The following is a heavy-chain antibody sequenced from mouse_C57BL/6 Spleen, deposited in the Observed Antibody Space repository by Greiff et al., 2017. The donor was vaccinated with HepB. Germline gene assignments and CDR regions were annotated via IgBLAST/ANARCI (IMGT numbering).Heavy chain of an antibody. D-gene: IGHD1-1*01. V-gene: IGHV7-3*01. CDR3: ASSSYWYFDV. CDR2: IRNKANGYTT. Sequence: EVQLVESGGGLVQPGGSLSLSCAASGFTFTDYYMSWVRQPPGKALEWLGFIRNKANGYTTEYSASVKGRFTISRDNSQSILYLQMNALRAEDSATYYCASSSYWYFDVWGTGTTVTVSS. J-gene: IGHJ1*03. CDR1: GFTFTDYY.